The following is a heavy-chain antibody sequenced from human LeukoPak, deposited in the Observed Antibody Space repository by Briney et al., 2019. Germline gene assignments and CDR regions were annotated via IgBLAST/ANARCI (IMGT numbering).Heavy chain of an antibody. D-gene: IGHD2-2*01. V-gene: IGHV1-2*02. Sequence: WASVKVSCKASGYTFTSYGISWVRQAPGQGLEWMGWINPNSGGTNYAQKFQGRVTMTRDTSISTAYMELSRLRSDDTAVYYCARADIVVVPAAITLWGQGTLVTVSS. CDR2: INPNSGGT. CDR3: ARADIVVVPAAITL. J-gene: IGHJ4*02. CDR1: GYTFTSYG.